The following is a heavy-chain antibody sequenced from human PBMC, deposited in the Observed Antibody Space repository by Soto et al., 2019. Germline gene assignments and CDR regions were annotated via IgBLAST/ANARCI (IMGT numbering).Heavy chain of an antibody. CDR1: GFSMSSYI. Sequence: PGGSLRLSCSGSGFSMSSYIMGWVCLAPGKGLEWVSTISGSGGSTYYADSVKGRFTISRDNSKNTLYLQMNSLRAEDTAVYYCAKTVANYYYDSSGYPFDYSGQGTLVTVSS. CDR3: AKTVANYYYDSSGYPFDY. J-gene: IGHJ4*02. CDR2: ISGSGGST. V-gene: IGHV3-23*01. D-gene: IGHD3-22*01.